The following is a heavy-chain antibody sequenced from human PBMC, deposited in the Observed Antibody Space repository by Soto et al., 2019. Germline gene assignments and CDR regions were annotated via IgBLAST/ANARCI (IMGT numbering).Heavy chain of an antibody. CDR3: AKSELGYCSGGSCYARGWFDP. J-gene: IGHJ5*02. CDR2: IYPGDSDT. Sequence: GESLKISCKGSGYSFVSYWIAWVRQMPGKGLEWMGSIYPGDSDTTYSPSIQGQVTISADKSSTTVYLQWNTLKASDTAMYYCAKSELGYCSGGSCYARGWFDPWGQGTLVTVSS. D-gene: IGHD2-15*01. CDR1: GYSFVSYW. V-gene: IGHV5-51*01.